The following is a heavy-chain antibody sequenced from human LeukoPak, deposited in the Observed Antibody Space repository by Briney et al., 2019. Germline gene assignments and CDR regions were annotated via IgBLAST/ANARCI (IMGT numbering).Heavy chain of an antibody. CDR3: ARERVQQLVRKAFDI. Sequence: GASVKVSCKVSGYTLTELSMHWVRQAPGQGLEWMGWINPNSGGTNYAQKFQGRVTMTRDTSISTAYMELSRLRSDDTAVYYCARERVQQLVRKAFDIWGQGTMVTVSS. J-gene: IGHJ3*02. V-gene: IGHV1-2*02. CDR1: GYTLTELS. D-gene: IGHD6-13*01. CDR2: INPNSGGT.